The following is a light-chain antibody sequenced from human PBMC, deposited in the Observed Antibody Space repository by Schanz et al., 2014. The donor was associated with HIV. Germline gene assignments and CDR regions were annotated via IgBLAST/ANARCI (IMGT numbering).Light chain of an antibody. CDR3: CSYAGSYTSVI. CDR2: GNN. CDR1: TSNIGAGYD. J-gene: IGLJ2*01. V-gene: IGLV1-40*01. Sequence: QSVLAQPLSVSGAPGQRVTISCTGNTSNIGAGYDVHWYLQLPGSAPKLLIYGNNNRPSGVPDRFSGSKSGTSASLAITGLQAEDEADYYCCSYAGSYTSVIFGGGTKLTVL.